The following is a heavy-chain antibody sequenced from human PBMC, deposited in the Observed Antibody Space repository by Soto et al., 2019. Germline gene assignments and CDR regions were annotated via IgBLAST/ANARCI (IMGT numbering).Heavy chain of an antibody. CDR3: ARKKRFSYGMDV. V-gene: IGHV2-26*01. Sequence: QVTLKESGPVLVKPTETLKLTSTVSGFSLSNARMGVSWIRQPPGKALECLAHIFSNDEKSYSTSLKSRLTISKDTFKSQVVLTMTNMDPVDTATYYCARKKRFSYGMDVWGQGTTVTVSS. D-gene: IGHD3-16*01. CDR1: GFSLSNARMG. CDR2: IFSNDEK. J-gene: IGHJ6*02.